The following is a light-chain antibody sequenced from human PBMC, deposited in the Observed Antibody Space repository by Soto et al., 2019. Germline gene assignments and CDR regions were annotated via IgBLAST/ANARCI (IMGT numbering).Light chain of an antibody. CDR1: SSDVGGYDY. V-gene: IGLV2-8*01. CDR3: SSYTGVNPSSV. Sequence: QSALAQPPSASGSPGQSVTISCTGTSSDVGGYDYVSWYQQHPGKAPKLMIYEVTIRPSGVSDRFSGSKSGNTASLTVSGLQAEHEADYYCSSYTGVNPSSVFGTGTKVT. J-gene: IGLJ1*01. CDR2: EVT.